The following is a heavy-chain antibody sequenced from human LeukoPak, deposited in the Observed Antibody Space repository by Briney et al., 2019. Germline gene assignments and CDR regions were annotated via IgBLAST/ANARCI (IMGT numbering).Heavy chain of an antibody. CDR1: GGSISSYY. CDR2: IYYSGST. D-gene: IGHD3-10*01. CDR3: ARQAVRGVTQFDY. V-gene: IGHV4-59*08. Sequence: SETLSPTCTVSGGSISSYYWSWIRQPPGKGLEWIGYIYYSGSTNYNPSLKSRVTISVDTSKNQFSLKLSSVTAADTAVYYCARQAVRGVTQFDYWGQGTLVTVSS. J-gene: IGHJ4*02.